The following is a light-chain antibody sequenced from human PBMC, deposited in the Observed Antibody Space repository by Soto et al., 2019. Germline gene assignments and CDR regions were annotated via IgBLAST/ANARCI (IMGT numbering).Light chain of an antibody. Sequence: EIVMTHSPATLSVSPGERATLSCRASQSVSSNLAWYQQTPGQAPRLLIYGASTRATGIPARFSGSGSGTEFTLTISSLQSEDFAVYYCQQYNNWPRTFGQGTKV. CDR2: GAS. CDR1: QSVSSN. J-gene: IGKJ1*01. CDR3: QQYNNWPRT. V-gene: IGKV3-15*01.